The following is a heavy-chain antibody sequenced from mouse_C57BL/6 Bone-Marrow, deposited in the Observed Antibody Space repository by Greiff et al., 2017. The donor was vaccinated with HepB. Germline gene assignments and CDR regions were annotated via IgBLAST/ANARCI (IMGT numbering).Heavy chain of an antibody. V-gene: IGHV5-17*01. Sequence: HLVESGGGLVKPGGSLKLSCAASGFTFSDYGMHWVRQAPEKGLEWVAYISSGSSTIYYADTVKGRFTISRDNAKNTLFLQMTSLRSEDTAMYYCARPSHYYGSSFDYYAMDYWGQGTSVTVSS. D-gene: IGHD1-1*01. CDR1: GFTFSDYG. CDR3: ARPSHYYGSSFDYYAMDY. CDR2: ISSGSSTI. J-gene: IGHJ4*01.